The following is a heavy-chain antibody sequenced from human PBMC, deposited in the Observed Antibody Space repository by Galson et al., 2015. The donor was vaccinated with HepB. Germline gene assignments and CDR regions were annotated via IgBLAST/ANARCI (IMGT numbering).Heavy chain of an antibody. CDR2: THYTGIT. CDR3: ARIDVSLNGCCPFDL. V-gene: IGHV4-59*01. CDR1: SGSISPFY. D-gene: IGHD2-15*01. Sequence: SETLSLTCTVSSGSISPFYWNWIRQLPGNGLEWIGSTHYTGITNYNPSLKSRVTISLDTSKSLFSLKLTSVTAAGTAMYYCARIDVSLNGCCPFDLWGQGALITVSS. J-gene: IGHJ4*02.